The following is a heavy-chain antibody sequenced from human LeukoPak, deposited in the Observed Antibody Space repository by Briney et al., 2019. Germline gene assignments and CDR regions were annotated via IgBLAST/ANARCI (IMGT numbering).Heavy chain of an antibody. CDR1: GFTFSSYS. J-gene: IGHJ4*02. V-gene: IGHV3-21*01. CDR2: ISSSSSYI. Sequence: PGGSLRLSCAASGFTFSSYSMNWVRQAPGKGLEWVSSISSSSSYIYYADSVKGRFTISRDNAKNSLYLQMNSLRAEDTAVYYCARGDGSYAGDFDYWGQGTLVTVSS. CDR3: ARGDGSYAGDFDY. D-gene: IGHD1-26*01.